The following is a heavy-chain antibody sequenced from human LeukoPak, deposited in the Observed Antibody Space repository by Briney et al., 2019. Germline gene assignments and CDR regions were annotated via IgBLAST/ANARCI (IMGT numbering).Heavy chain of an antibody. Sequence: GESLRLSCSVSGFTFSTCVMHWVRQAPGKGLEYVSAISSNGDNTYYADSLKGRFTISRDNSENTLYLQMSSLRADDTAVYYCVRGTGFWGQGTLVTLS. CDR3: VRGTGF. J-gene: IGHJ4*02. CDR2: ISSNGDNT. V-gene: IGHV3-64D*06. CDR1: GFTFSTCV.